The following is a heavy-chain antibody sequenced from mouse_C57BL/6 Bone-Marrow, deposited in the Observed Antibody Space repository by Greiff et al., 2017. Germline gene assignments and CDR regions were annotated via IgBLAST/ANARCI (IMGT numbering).Heavy chain of an antibody. CDR3: ARLYVSSWGDYAMDY. Sequence: EVNLVESGGGLVQPGGSLSLSCAASGFTFTDYYMSWVRQPPGKALEWMGFIRNKANGYTTEYSASVKGRFTISRDTSQSILYLQMNALRAEDSATYYWARLYVSSWGDYAMDYWGQGTSVTVSS. D-gene: IGHD1-1*01. V-gene: IGHV7-3*01. CDR2: IRNKANGYTT. CDR1: GFTFTDYY. J-gene: IGHJ4*01.